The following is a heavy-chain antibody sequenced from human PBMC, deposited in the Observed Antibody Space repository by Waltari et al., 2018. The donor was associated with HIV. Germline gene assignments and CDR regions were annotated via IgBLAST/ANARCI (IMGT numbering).Heavy chain of an antibody. D-gene: IGHD3-16*01. Sequence: QVQLVQSGAEVKKPGASVKVSCKASGYTFTSYAMHWVRQAPGQRLEWMGWINAGNGNTKYSQKFQGRVTITRDTSASTAYMELSSLRSEDTAVYYCAREFGRVRGGLYGMDVWGQGTTVTVSS. CDR1: GYTFTSYA. V-gene: IGHV1-3*01. CDR3: AREFGRVRGGLYGMDV. CDR2: INAGNGNT. J-gene: IGHJ6*02.